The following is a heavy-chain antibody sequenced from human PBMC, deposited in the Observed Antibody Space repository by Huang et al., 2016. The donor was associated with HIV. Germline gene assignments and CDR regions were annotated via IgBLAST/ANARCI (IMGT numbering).Heavy chain of an antibody. J-gene: IGHJ5*02. CDR2: LYWDDDK. Sequence: QITLKESGPTLVKPTQTLTLTCSFSGFSLTTSGGGVGWLRQPPGKAPEWLALLYWDDDKRYRPSLRSRLTITKDTSKSQVFLTMTNMDPLDTATYYCALRARQHTRYNWFDPWGQGVLVTVSS. CDR3: ALRARQHTRYNWFDP. D-gene: IGHD1-1*01. CDR1: GFSLTTSGGG. V-gene: IGHV2-5*02.